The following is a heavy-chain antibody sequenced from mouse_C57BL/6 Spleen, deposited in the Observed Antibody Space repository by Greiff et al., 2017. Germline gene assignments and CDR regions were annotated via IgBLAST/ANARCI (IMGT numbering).Heavy chain of an antibody. CDR1: GFNIKDYY. CDR2: IDPEDGET. Sequence: EVQLQQSGAELVKPGASVKLSCTASGFNIKDYYMHWVKQRTEQGLEWIGRIDPEDGETKYAPKFQGKATITADTSSNTAYLQLSSLTSEDTAVYYCASGYGSSYDRYYAMDYWGQGTSVTVSS. V-gene: IGHV14-2*01. J-gene: IGHJ4*01. CDR3: ASGYGSSYDRYYAMDY. D-gene: IGHD1-1*01.